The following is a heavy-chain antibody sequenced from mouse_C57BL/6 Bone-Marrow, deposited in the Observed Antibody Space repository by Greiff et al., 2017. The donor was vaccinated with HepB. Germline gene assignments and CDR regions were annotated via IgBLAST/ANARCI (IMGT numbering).Heavy chain of an antibody. CDR2: INPNNGGT. J-gene: IGHJ3*01. CDR3: ARKGPNWEGFAY. D-gene: IGHD4-1*02. CDR1: GYTFTDYN. V-gene: IGHV1-22*01. Sequence: EVKVVESGPELVKPGASVKMSCKASGYTFTDYNMHWVKQSHGKSLEWIGYINPNNGGTSYNQKFKGKATLTVNKSSSTAYMELRSLTSEDSAVYYCARKGPNWEGFAYWGQGTLVTVSA.